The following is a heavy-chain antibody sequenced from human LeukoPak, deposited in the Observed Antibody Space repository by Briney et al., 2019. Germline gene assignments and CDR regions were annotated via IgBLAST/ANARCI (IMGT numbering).Heavy chain of an antibody. V-gene: IGHV3-30*02. J-gene: IGHJ4*02. CDR3: AKDSGTLHGGPDF. CDR1: GFIFRHYG. CDR2: LEKDGDDI. Sequence: GGSLRLSCGASGFIFRHYGMHWVRQAPGKGLEWVAYLEKDGDDIMYGDSVKGRFTISRDNSKNKVYLQMNSLRSEDTAVYYCAKDSGTLHGGPDFWGQGTLVSVSS. D-gene: IGHD3-10*01.